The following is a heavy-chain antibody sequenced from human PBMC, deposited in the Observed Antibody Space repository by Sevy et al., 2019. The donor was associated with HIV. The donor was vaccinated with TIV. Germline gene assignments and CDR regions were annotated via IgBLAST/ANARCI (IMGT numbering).Heavy chain of an antibody. CDR3: ARGDCSGGNCYWGFDY. CDR2: MNPTSGNT. D-gene: IGHD2-15*01. V-gene: IGHV1-8*01. CDR1: GYTFTSYD. Sequence: ASVKVSCEASGYTFTSYDINWVRQATGQGLEWMGWMNPTSGNTVYAQNFQGRVTFTRDASIDTAYMELSSLGSEDTAVYYCARGDCSGGNCYWGFDYWGQGTLVTVSS. J-gene: IGHJ4*02.